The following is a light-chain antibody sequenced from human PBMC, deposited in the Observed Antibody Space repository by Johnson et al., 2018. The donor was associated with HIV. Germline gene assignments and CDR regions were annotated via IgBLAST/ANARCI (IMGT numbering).Light chain of an antibody. CDR3: GTWESSLSAGV. V-gene: IGLV1-51*01. CDR2: DNN. J-gene: IGLJ1*01. Sequence: QSVLTQPPSVSAAPGQKVTISCSGSSSKIGNNYVSWYQQLPGTAAKLLIYDNNKRPSGIPDRFSGPKSCTSANLGIHGLQTGDEADYYGGTWESSLSAGVFGTGTKVTFL. CDR1: SSKIGNNY.